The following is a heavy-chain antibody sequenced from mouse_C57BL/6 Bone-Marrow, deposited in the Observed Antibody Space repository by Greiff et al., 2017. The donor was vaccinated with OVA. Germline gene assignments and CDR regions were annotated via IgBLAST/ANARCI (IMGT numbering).Heavy chain of an antibody. CDR1: GFTFSDYG. V-gene: IGHV5-17*01. Sequence: EVKLVESGGGLVKPGGSLKFSCAASGFTFSDYGMHWVRQAPEKGLEWVAYISSGSSTIYYADTVKGRFTIPRDNAKNTPFLQMTSLRSEDTAMYYCAGGGNCVPWFAYWGQGTLVTVSA. D-gene: IGHD2-1*01. J-gene: IGHJ3*01. CDR2: ISSGSSTI. CDR3: AGGGNCVPWFAY.